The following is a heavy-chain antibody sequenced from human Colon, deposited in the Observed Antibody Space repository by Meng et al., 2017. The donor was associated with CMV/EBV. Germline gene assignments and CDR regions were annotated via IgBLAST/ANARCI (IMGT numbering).Heavy chain of an antibody. D-gene: IGHD3-10*01. CDR1: GGSISPYY. J-gene: IGHJ5*02. CDR2: IHYSGTP. Sequence: SQTLSLTCTVSGGSISPYYWSWIRQSPEKGLEWIGYIHYSGTPNYSPSFKSRVTISVDTSKNQFSLKVTSVTAADTAVYYCARDSYHYGSSTYNWFDPWGQGILVTVSS. V-gene: IGHV4-59*01. CDR3: ARDSYHYGSSTYNWFDP.